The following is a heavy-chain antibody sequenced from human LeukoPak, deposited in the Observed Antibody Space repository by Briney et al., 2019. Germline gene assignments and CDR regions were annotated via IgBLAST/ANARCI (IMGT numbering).Heavy chain of an antibody. CDR3: ARDRATVVTQNWFDP. Sequence: ASVKVSCKASGYTFTSYGISWVRQAPGQGLEWMGIINPSGGSTSYAQKFQGRVTMTRDTSTSTVYMELSSLRAEDTAVYYCARDRATVVTQNWFDPWGQGTLVTVSS. V-gene: IGHV1-46*01. D-gene: IGHD4-23*01. J-gene: IGHJ5*02. CDR2: INPSGGST. CDR1: GYTFTSYG.